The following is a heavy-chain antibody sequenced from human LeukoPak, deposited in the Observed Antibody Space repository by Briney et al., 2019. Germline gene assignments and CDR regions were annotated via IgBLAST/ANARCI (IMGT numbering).Heavy chain of an antibody. CDR2: INPNTGGT. D-gene: IGHD6-13*01. J-gene: IGHJ4*02. V-gene: IGHV1-2*02. CDR3: ASRSTSSSGYF. Sequence: ASVKVSCKASGYSFTAYYMHWVRQAPGQGLEWIGWINPNTGGTNYAQKFQGRVTMTRDTSISTAYMELSRLRSDDTAVFYCASRSTSSSGYFWGQGTLVTVSS. CDR1: GYSFTAYY.